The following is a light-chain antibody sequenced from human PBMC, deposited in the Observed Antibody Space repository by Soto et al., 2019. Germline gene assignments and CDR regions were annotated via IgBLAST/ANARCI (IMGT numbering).Light chain of an antibody. CDR3: NSYTSSSTRV. CDR1: SSDIGTYNY. J-gene: IGLJ3*02. V-gene: IGLV2-14*01. CDR2: EVN. Sequence: QSALTQPASVSGSPGQSITISCTGTSSDIGTYNYVSWYQQHPGRAPRLIISEVNNRPSGVSNRFSGSKSGNTASLTISGLQAEDEADYYCNSYTSSSTRVFGGGTKLTVL.